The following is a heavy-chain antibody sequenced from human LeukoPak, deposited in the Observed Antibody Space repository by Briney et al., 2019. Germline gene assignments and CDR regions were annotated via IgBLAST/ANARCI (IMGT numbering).Heavy chain of an antibody. Sequence: SETLSLTCAVYGGSFSGYYWSWIRQPPGKGLEWIGEINHSGSTNYNPSLKSRVTISVDTSKNQFSLKLSSVTAADTAVYYCARLRQQLVQILYYYGMDVWGQGTTVTVSS. J-gene: IGHJ6*02. CDR3: ARLRQQLVQILYYYGMDV. V-gene: IGHV4-34*01. CDR1: GGSFSGYY. D-gene: IGHD6-13*01. CDR2: INHSGST.